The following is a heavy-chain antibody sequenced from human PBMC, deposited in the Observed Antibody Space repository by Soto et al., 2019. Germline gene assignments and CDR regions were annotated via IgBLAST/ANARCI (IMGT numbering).Heavy chain of an antibody. CDR2: IQHTGNT. CDR3: AKDVSSRRWFDP. J-gene: IGHJ5*02. D-gene: IGHD3-16*01. Sequence: SETLSLTCAVSGASIRSYHWSFLRQPAGKGLEWIGRIQHTGNTNYNPSLKSRVTMSADTPKNQISLKMTSVTAADTAVYFCAKDVSSRRWFDPWGQGVRVTVSS. V-gene: IGHV4-4*07. CDR1: GASIRSYH.